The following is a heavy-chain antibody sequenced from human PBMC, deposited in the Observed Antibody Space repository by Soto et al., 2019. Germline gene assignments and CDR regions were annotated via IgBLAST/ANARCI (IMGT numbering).Heavy chain of an antibody. CDR2: IWYDGSNK. Sequence: VQLVESGGGVVQPGRSLRLSCAASGFTFSSYGMHWVRQAPGKGLEWVAVIWYDGSNKYYADSVKGRFTISRDNSKNTLYLQMNSLRAEDTAVYYCARGWGRDIVVVPAAIPPFGMDVWGQGTTVTVSS. V-gene: IGHV3-33*01. J-gene: IGHJ6*02. D-gene: IGHD2-2*02. CDR1: GFTFSSYG. CDR3: ARGWGRDIVVVPAAIPPFGMDV.